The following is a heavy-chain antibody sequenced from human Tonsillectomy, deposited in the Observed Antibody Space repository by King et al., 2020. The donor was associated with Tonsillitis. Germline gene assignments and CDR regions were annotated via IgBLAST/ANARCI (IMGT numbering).Heavy chain of an antibody. CDR3: ARSAHSGYTYYFDY. CDR1: GFTFSSYS. Sequence: VQLVESGGGLVKPGGSLRLSCAASGFTFSSYSMNWVRQAPGKGLEWVSSIRSGTSYINYADSVKGRFTISRDNSKNSLYLQMNSLRAEDTAVYYCARSAHSGYTYYFDYWGQGTLVTVSS. CDR2: IRSGTSYI. V-gene: IGHV3-21*01. J-gene: IGHJ4*02. D-gene: IGHD5-12*01.